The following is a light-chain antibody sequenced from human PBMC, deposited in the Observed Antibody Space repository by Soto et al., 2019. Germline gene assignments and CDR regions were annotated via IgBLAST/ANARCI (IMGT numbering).Light chain of an antibody. V-gene: IGKV1-5*03. CDR2: KAS. J-gene: IGKJ5*01. CDR3: QQYHSYPLT. CDR1: QSISAW. Sequence: DIQMTQSPSTLSASVGERVTITCRASQSISAWLAWYQQKPGKAPTLLIYKASNVESGVPSRFSGSGSGTECTLTISSLQPDDFATDYCQQYHSYPLTFGQGTRLDIK.